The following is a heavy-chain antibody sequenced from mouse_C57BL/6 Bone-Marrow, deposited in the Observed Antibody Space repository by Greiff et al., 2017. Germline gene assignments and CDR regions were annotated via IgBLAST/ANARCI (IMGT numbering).Heavy chain of an antibody. CDR2: FRLKSDNYAT. CDR1: GFTFSNYW. J-gene: IGHJ3*01. CDR3: TALRFAY. Sequence: EVKVVESGGGLVQPGGSMKLSCVASGFTFSNYWMNWVRQSPEKGLEWVAQFRLKSDNYATHYAESVKGRFTISRDDSKCSVYLQMNNLRAEDTGIYYCTALRFAYWGQGTLVTVSA. V-gene: IGHV6-3*01.